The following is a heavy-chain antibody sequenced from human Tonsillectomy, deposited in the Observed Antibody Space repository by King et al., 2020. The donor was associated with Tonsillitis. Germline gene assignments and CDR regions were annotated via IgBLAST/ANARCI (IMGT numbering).Heavy chain of an antibody. D-gene: IGHD5-18*01. Sequence: VQLVESGGGLVQPGGSLRLSCAASGFTFSNYWMSWVRQAPGKGLEWVANIKQDGSEKYYVDSVKGRFTISRDNGKNSLYLQMNSLRAEDTGVYYCARDRYRYGRMDYWGQGILVTVSS. V-gene: IGHV3-7*01. CDR2: IKQDGSEK. CDR1: GFTFSNYW. J-gene: IGHJ4*02. CDR3: ARDRYRYGRMDY.